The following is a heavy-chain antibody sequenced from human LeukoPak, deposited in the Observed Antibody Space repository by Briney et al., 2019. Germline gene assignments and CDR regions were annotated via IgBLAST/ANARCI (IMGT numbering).Heavy chain of an antibody. CDR2: ISSSSSYI. D-gene: IGHD3-9*01. CDR3: ARDSYDILTGFAMDY. CDR1: GFTFSSYS. Sequence: GGSLRLSCAASGFTFSSYSMNWVRQAPGKGLEWVSSISSSSSYIYYADSVKGRFTISRDNAKNSLYLQMNSLRAEDTAVYYCARDSYDILTGFAMDYWGQGTLVTVSS. V-gene: IGHV3-21*01. J-gene: IGHJ4*02.